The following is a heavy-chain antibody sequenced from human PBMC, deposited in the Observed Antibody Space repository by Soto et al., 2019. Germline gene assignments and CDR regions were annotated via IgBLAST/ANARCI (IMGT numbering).Heavy chain of an antibody. D-gene: IGHD3-16*01. V-gene: IGHV2-5*01. Sequence: QITLKESGPTLVKPTETLTLTCTDSGFPLSARGVGVVCIRQPPGKALEWLAVIYWNDDKRYSPSLKSMLTINKDTSKNQVVLTMTNTYPVDTAKYYCAHSPWGSAPDYWGQGPLVTVSS. J-gene: IGHJ4*02. CDR2: IYWNDDK. CDR3: AHSPWGSAPDY. CDR1: GFPLSARGVG.